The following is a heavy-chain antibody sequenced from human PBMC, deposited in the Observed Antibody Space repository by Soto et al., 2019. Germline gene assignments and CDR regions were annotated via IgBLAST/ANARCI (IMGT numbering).Heavy chain of an antibody. D-gene: IGHD1-26*01. V-gene: IGHV4-39*01. CDR2: IYYSGST. CDR1: SGSISSGSYY. CDR3: ARQRSGSYDFDY. Sequence: PSETLSLTCTVSSGSISSGSYYWDWIRQPPGKGLEWIGNIYYSGSTNYNPSLESRVTISVDTSKNQFSLKLSSVTAADMATYYCARQRSGSYDFDYWGQGTLVTVSS. J-gene: IGHJ4*02.